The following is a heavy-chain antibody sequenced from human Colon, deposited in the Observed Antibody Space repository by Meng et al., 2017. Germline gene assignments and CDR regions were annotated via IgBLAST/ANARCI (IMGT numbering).Heavy chain of an antibody. CDR1: GVSFSGSY. Sequence: GPFHPPASLSLTLAFDGVSFSGSYWSWIHQPPGNGLDWIGEINHSGSTNYNPSLKSRVTISVDTSKNQFSLKLSSVTAADTAVYYCARIRPRLGGKTFDPWGQGTLVTVSS. D-gene: IGHD3-16*01. V-gene: IGHV4-34*01. CDR2: INHSGST. CDR3: ARIRPRLGGKTFDP. J-gene: IGHJ5*02.